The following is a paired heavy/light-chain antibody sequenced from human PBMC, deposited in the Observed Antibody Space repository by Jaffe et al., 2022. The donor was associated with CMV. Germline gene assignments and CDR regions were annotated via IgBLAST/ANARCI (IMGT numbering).Light chain of an antibody. J-gene: IGLJ3*02. Sequence: SYELTQPPSVSVSPGQTARITCSGDALPKKYAYWYQQKSGQAPVLVIYEDSKRPSGIPERFSGSSSGTMATLTISGAQVEDEADYYCYSTDSSGNHHWVFGGGTKLTVL. CDR1: ALPKKY. CDR2: EDS. CDR3: YSTDSSGNHHWV. V-gene: IGLV3-10*01.
Heavy chain of an antibody. CDR2: ISGSGGST. D-gene: IGHD2-21*02. CDR3: AKLLAYCGGDCYKHTPDDY. CDR1: GFTFSSYA. Sequence: EVQLLESGGGLVQPGGSLRLSCAASGFTFSSYAMSWVRQAPGKGLEWVSAISGSGGSTYYADSVKGRFTISRDNSKNTLYLQMNSLRAEDTAVYYCAKLLAYCGGDCYKHTPDDYWGQGTLVTVSS. J-gene: IGHJ4*02. V-gene: IGHV3-23*01.